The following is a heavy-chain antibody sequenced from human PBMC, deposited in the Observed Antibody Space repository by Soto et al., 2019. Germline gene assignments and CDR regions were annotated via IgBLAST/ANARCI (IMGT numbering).Heavy chain of an antibody. V-gene: IGHV1-69*12. J-gene: IGHJ6*02. CDR1: GGTFSSYA. Sequence: QVQLVQSGAEVKKPGSSVKVSCKASGGTFSSYAISWVRQAPGQGLEWMGGIIAIFGTANYAQKFQGRVTIPADESTSTDYMELSSLRSEDTAVYYCARHPPAVYYYGMDVWGQGTTVTVSS. CDR2: IIAIFGTA. CDR3: ARHPPAVYYYGMDV.